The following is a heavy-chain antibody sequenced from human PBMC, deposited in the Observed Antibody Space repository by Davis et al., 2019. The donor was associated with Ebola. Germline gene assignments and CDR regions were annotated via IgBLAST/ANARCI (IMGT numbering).Heavy chain of an antibody. CDR1: GGSISSYY. J-gene: IGHJ4*02. Sequence: MPSETLSLTCTVSGGSISSYYWSWIRQPPGKGLEWIGYIYYSGSTNYNPSLKSRVTISVDTSKNQFSLKLSSVTAADTAVYYCAREWLLYFDYWGQGTLVTVSS. CDR2: IYYSGST. V-gene: IGHV4-59*08. D-gene: IGHD3-3*01. CDR3: AREWLLYFDY.